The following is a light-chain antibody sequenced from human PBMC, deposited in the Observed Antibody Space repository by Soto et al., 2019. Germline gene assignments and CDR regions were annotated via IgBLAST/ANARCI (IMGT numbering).Light chain of an antibody. CDR1: SSNIGNNY. CDR2: RND. J-gene: IGLJ1*01. CDR3: EAWDDSLNGYV. V-gene: IGLV1-47*01. Sequence: QSVLTQPPLVSGTPGQRVAISCSGSSSNIGNNYVYWYQQLPRTSPKLLIYRNDQRPSGVPDRFSGSRSGTSASLAISGLRSEDEADYYCEAWDDSLNGYVFATGTKV.